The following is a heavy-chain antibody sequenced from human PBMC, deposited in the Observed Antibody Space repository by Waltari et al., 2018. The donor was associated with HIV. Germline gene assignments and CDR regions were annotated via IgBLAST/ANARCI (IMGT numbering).Heavy chain of an antibody. CDR2: ICYDGSNK. CDR1: VFTFNNYG. V-gene: IGHV3-33*01. CDR3: ARAAYGDYNSFDY. J-gene: IGHJ4*02. D-gene: IGHD4-17*01. Sequence: QVQLVESGGGVVQPGRSLRLSCAASVFTFNNYGMHWFRQAPGKCLEWWAVICYDGSNKYYADSVKGRFTTSTDNSKNPVYLQMNSLRAEDTAVYYCARAAYGDYNSFDYWGQGTLATVSS.